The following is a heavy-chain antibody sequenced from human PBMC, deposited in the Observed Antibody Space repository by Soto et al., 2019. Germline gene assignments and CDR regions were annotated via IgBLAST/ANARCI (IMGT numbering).Heavy chain of an antibody. J-gene: IGHJ4*02. D-gene: IGHD6-19*01. CDR1: GFPFSSYS. Sequence: GGSLSLSCEASGFPFSSYSMNWVRHAPGKGLEWVSYITNDSGIKSYADSVKGRFAISRDNAEKSVYLQMNSLRDEDTAVYYCARVYSSGWYFDYWGQGTLVTVSS. CDR3: ARVYSSGWYFDY. V-gene: IGHV3-48*02. CDR2: ITNDSGIK.